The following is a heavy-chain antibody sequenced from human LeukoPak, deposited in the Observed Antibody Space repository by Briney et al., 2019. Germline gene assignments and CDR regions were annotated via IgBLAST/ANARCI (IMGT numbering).Heavy chain of an antibody. Sequence: SETLSLTCTVSGASISTYYWSWIRQPPGKGLEWIGYIYYSGSTDYNPSLKSRVTISVDTSKNQFSLKLSSVTAADTAVYYCASALHYFDSTAFSYYFDYWGQGTLVTVPS. D-gene: IGHD3-22*01. V-gene: IGHV4-59*12. CDR3: ASALHYFDSTAFSYYFDY. CDR1: GASISTYY. J-gene: IGHJ4*02. CDR2: IYYSGST.